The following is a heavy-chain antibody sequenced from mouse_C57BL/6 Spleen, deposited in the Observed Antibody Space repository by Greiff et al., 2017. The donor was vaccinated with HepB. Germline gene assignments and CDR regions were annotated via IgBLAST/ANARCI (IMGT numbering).Heavy chain of an antibody. Sequence: EVKLVESEGGLVQPGSSMKLSCTASGFTFSDYYMAWVRQVPEKGLEWVANINYDGSSTYYLDSLKSRFIISRDNAKNILYLQMSSLKSEDTATYYCARDGDGFDYRGQGTPLTVSS. CDR1: GFTFSDYY. V-gene: IGHV5-16*01. CDR2: INYDGSST. D-gene: IGHD2-3*01. CDR3: ARDGDGFDY. J-gene: IGHJ2*01.